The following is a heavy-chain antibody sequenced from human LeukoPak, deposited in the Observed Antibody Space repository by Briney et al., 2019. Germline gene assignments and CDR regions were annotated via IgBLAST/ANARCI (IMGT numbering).Heavy chain of an antibody. J-gene: IGHJ4*02. D-gene: IGHD6-6*01. Sequence: SGGSLSLSCAASGFTFSSYSMNWVRQAPGKGLEWVSSISSSSSYIYYADSVKGRFTISRDNAKNSLYLQMNSLRAEDTTVYYCARGSPSEYSSSSPLEYWGQGTLVTVSS. CDR3: ARGSPSEYSSSSPLEY. CDR1: GFTFSSYS. CDR2: ISSSSSYI. V-gene: IGHV3-21*01.